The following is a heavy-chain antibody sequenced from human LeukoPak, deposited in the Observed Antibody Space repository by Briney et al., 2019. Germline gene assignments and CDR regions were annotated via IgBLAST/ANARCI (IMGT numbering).Heavy chain of an antibody. D-gene: IGHD4-17*01. V-gene: IGHV4-30-4*08. CDR1: GGSISSGDYY. J-gene: IGHJ4*02. CDR2: IYYSGST. Sequence: PSETLSLTCTVSGGSISSGDYYWSWIRQPPGKGREWIGYIYYSGSTYYNPSLKSRVTISVDTSKNQFSLKLSSVTAADTAVYYCALSRTVTGDFDYWGQGTLVTVSS. CDR3: ALSRTVTGDFDY.